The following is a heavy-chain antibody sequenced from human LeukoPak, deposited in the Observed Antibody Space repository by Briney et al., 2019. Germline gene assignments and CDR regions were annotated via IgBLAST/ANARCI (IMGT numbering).Heavy chain of an antibody. V-gene: IGHV4-34*01. CDR3: ARQTYDFWSGYYPYYFDY. J-gene: IGHJ4*02. Sequence: PSGTLSLTCAVYGGSFSGYYWSWIRQPPGKGLEWIGEINHSGSTNYNPSLKSRVTISVDTSKNQFSLKLSSVTAADTAVYYCARQTYDFWSGYYPYYFDYWGQGTLVTVSS. D-gene: IGHD3-3*01. CDR2: INHSGST. CDR1: GGSFSGYY.